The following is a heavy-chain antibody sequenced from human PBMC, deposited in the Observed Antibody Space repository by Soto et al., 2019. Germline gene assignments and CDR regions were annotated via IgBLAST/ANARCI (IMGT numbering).Heavy chain of an antibody. J-gene: IGHJ4*02. CDR3: AMGKAYYYDSSGYYRIGHFDY. Sequence: SETLSLTCAVYGGSFSGYYWSWIRQPPGKGLEWIGEINHSGSTNYNPSLKSRVTISVDTSKNQFSLKLSSVTAADTAVYYCAMGKAYYYDSSGYYRIGHFDYWGQGTLVTVSS. V-gene: IGHV4-34*01. CDR1: GGSFSGYY. D-gene: IGHD3-22*01. CDR2: INHSGST.